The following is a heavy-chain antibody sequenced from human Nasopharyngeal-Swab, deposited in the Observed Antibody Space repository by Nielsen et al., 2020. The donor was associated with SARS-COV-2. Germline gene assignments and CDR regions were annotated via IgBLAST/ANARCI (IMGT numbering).Heavy chain of an antibody. V-gene: IGHV4-34*01. Sequence: WIRQPPGKGLEWIGEINHSGSTNYNQSLKSRVTISVDTSKNQFSLKLSSVTAADTAVYYCARIEDCSSTSCYDYFDYWGQGTLVTVSS. CDR3: ARIEDCSSTSCYDYFDY. CDR2: INHSGST. J-gene: IGHJ4*02. D-gene: IGHD2-2*01.